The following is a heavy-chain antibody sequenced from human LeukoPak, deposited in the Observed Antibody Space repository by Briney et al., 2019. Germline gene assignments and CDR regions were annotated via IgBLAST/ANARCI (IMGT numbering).Heavy chain of an antibody. CDR1: GRSFSTYY. D-gene: IGHD2-15*01. Sequence: SETLSLTCAIYGRSFSTYYWSWIRQPPGKGLEWIGEIQHSGGTNYNPSLKSRVTMSIDTSKQHFSLNLNSVTAADTAVYYCARGPGFLGGIDIWGQGTMVTVSS. V-gene: IGHV4-34*01. CDR2: IQHSGGT. J-gene: IGHJ3*02. CDR3: ARGPGFLGGIDI.